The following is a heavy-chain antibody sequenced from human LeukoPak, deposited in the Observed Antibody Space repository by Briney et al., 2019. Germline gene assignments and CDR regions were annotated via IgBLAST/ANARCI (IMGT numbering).Heavy chain of an antibody. CDR3: ARDKYLTSGSSWYNYYYGMDV. CDR1: GFTFSSYS. Sequence: PGGSLRLSCAASGFTFSSYSMNWVRQAPGKGLEWVSSISSSSSYIYYADSVKGRFTISRDNAKNSLYLQMNSLRAEDTAVYYCARDKYLTSGSSWYNYYYGMDVWGRGTTVTVSS. CDR2: ISSSSSYI. J-gene: IGHJ6*02. V-gene: IGHV3-21*01. D-gene: IGHD6-13*01.